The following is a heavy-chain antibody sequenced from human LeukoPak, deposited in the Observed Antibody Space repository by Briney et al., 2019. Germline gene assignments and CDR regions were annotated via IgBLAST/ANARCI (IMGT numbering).Heavy chain of an antibody. CDR2: INAGNGNT. V-gene: IGHV1-3*01. CDR3: AIKVNGYTGPRRDEGAFDI. D-gene: IGHD5-24*01. Sequence: GASVKVSCKASGYTFTSYAMHWVRQAPGQRLEWMGWINAGNGNTKYSQKFQGRVTITRDTSASTAYMELSSLRSEDTAVYYCAIKVNGYTGPRRDEGAFDIWGQGTMVTVSS. J-gene: IGHJ3*02. CDR1: GYTFTSYA.